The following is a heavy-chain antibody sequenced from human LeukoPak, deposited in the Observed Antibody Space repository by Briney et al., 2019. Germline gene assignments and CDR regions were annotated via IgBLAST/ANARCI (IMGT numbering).Heavy chain of an antibody. CDR3: AKRGVVIRVILVGFHKEAYYFDS. J-gene: IGHJ4*02. CDR2: ISAYNGNT. V-gene: IGHV1-18*01. Sequence: ASVKVSCKASGYTFTSYGISWVRQAPGQGLEWMGWISAYNGNTNYAQKLQGRVTMTTDTSTSTAYMELRSLRSDDTAVYYCAKRGVVIRVILVGFHKEAYYFDSWGQGALVTVSS. CDR1: GYTFTSYG. D-gene: IGHD3-22*01.